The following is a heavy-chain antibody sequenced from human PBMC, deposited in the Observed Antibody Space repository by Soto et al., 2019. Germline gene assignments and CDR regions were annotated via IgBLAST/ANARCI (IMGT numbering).Heavy chain of an antibody. CDR3: ARGPSLKPSLVDS. V-gene: IGHV4-30-2*01. CDR1: GGSISRGGYS. Sequence: QLQLQESGSGPVKSSQTLSLTCTVSGGSISRGGYSWSWVRQPPGKVLEWIGCIYYSGTSYNPSLKIRVSISLDQSKFQFALRVNSVTAADPAVYYCARGPSLKPSLVDSWGQGNLVTVSS. J-gene: IGHJ4*02. CDR2: IYYSGT.